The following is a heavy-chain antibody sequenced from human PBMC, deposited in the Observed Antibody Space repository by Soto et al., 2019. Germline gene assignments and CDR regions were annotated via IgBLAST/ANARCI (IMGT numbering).Heavy chain of an antibody. CDR2: ISGSGATT. CDR1: EFTFSNSA. J-gene: IGHJ5*02. CDR3: AKDGRHTCYIGCWFDP. Sequence: EVQLLESGGGLVQPGGSLRLSCTASEFTFSNSALTWVRQAPGKGLEWVSSISGSGATTYYADSVKGRFTISRDDSKNTLYLQMNSLRAEDTAIYYCAKDGRHTCYIGCWFDPWGQGTLVTVSS. V-gene: IGHV3-23*01. D-gene: IGHD3-16*02.